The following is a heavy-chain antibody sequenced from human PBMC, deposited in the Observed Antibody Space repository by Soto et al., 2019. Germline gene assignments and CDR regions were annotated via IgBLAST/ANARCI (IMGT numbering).Heavy chain of an antibody. CDR3: ANRGSATYYDILTGYYPADY. D-gene: IGHD3-9*01. J-gene: IGHJ4*02. CDR1: GYTFTSYG. Sequence: ASVKVSCKASGYTFTSYGISWVRQAPGQGLEWMGWISAYNGNTNYAQKLQGRVTMTTDTSTSTAYMELRSLRSDDTAVYYCANRGSATYYDILTGYYPADYWGQGTLVTVSS. CDR2: ISAYNGNT. V-gene: IGHV1-18*01.